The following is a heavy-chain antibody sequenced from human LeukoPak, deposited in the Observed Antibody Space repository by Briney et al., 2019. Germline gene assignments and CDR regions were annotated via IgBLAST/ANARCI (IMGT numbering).Heavy chain of an antibody. CDR3: ARDRPDDSSGYYYGGLDY. CDR2: TYYRSKWYN. J-gene: IGHJ4*02. V-gene: IGHV6-1*01. CDR1: GDSVSSNSAA. D-gene: IGHD3-22*01. Sequence: SQTLSLTCAISGDSVSSNSAAWNWIRQSPSRGLEWQGRTYYRSKWYNDYAVSVKSRITINPDTSKNQFSLQLNSVTPEDTAVYYCARDRPDDSSGYYYGGLDYWSQGTLVTVSS.